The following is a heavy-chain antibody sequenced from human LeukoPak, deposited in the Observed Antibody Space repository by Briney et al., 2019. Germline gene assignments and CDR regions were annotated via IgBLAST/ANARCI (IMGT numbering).Heavy chain of an antibody. D-gene: IGHD4-17*01. CDR2: ISGSGGST. Sequence: PGGSLRLSCAASGFTFSDYAMRWVRQAPGKGLKWVSVISGSGGSTYNADSVKGRFTISRDNSKNTLYLQMNSLRAEDTAVYYCAKSVESAVTTNPYFDYWGQGTLVTVSS. V-gene: IGHV3-23*01. CDR1: GFTFSDYA. CDR3: AKSVESAVTTNPYFDY. J-gene: IGHJ4*02.